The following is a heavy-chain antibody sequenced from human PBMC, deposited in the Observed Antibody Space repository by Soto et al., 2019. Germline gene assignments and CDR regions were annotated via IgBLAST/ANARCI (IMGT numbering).Heavy chain of an antibody. J-gene: IGHJ6*02. Sequence: ASVKVSCKASGGTFSIYAIRWVRQAPGQGLEWMGGIIPIFGTANYAQKFQGRVTITADESTSTAYMELSSLRSEDTAVYYCASWIFRHSSSWYRDQYYGMDVWGQGTTVTVSS. CDR1: GGTFSIYA. CDR2: IIPIFGTA. V-gene: IGHV1-69*13. CDR3: ASWIFRHSSSWYRDQYYGMDV. D-gene: IGHD6-13*01.